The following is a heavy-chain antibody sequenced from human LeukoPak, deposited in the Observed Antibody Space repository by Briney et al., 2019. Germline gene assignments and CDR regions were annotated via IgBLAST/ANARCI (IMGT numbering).Heavy chain of an antibody. D-gene: IGHD6-19*01. CDR3: AKDAIAVAGKFDY. CDR2: IKQDGSEK. CDR1: GFTFSSYW. Sequence: PGGSLRLSCAASGFTFSSYWMSWVRRAPGNGLEWVANIKQDGSEKYYVDSVKGRFTISRDNAKNSLYLQMNSLRAEDTAVYYCAKDAIAVAGKFDYWGQGTLVTVSS. V-gene: IGHV3-7*01. J-gene: IGHJ4*02.